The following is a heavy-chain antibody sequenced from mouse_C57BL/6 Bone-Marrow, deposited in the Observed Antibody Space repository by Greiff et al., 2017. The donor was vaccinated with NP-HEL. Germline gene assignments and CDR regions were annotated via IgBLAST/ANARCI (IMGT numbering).Heavy chain of an antibody. CDR1: GYTFTSYG. J-gene: IGHJ2*01. CDR2: IYPRSGNT. V-gene: IGHV1-81*01. CDR3: ARGGVEEYYFDY. Sequence: VQLQQSGAELARPGASVKLSCKASGYTFTSYGISWVKQRTGQGLEWIGEIYPRSGNTYYNEKFKGKATLTEDKSSSTAYMELRSLTSEDSAVYFCARGGVEEYYFDYWGQGTTLTVSS. D-gene: IGHD1-3*01.